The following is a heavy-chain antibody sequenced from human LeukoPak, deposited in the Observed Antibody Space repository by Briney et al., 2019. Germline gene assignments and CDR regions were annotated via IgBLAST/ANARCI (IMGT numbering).Heavy chain of an antibody. CDR2: ISAYNGNT. CDR3: ARDTLKTTVTTHVDAFDI. D-gene: IGHD4-17*01. CDR1: GYTFTSYG. Sequence: ASVKVSCKASGYTFTSYGISWVRQAPGQGLEWMGWISAYNGNTNYAQKLQGRVTMTTDTSTSTAYMELRSLRSDGTAVYYCARDTLKTTVTTHVDAFDIWGQGTMVTVSS. J-gene: IGHJ3*02. V-gene: IGHV1-18*01.